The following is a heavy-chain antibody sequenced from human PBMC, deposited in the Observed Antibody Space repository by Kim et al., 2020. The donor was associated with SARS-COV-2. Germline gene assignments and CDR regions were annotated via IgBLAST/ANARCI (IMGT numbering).Heavy chain of an antibody. V-gene: IGHV3-23*01. Sequence: GSLRLSCAASGFTFSSYAMSWVRQAPGKGLEWVSAISGSGGSTYYADSVKGRFTISRDNSKNTLYLQMNSLRAEDTAVYYCAKDRSGQQLATGAFDIWGEGTMVTVSS. CDR3: AKDRSGQQLATGAFDI. CDR1: GFTFSSYA. CDR2: ISGSGGST. D-gene: IGHD6-13*01. J-gene: IGHJ3*02.